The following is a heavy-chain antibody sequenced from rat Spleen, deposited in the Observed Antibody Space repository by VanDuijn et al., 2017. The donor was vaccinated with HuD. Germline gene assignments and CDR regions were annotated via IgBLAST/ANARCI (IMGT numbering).Heavy chain of an antibody. V-gene: IGHV5-7*01. CDR3: ARQGYYGYTHYFDY. D-gene: IGHD1-9*01. CDR1: GFTYNDYA. Sequence: EVQLVESGGGLVQPGRSLKLSCAASGFTYNDYAMAWVRQAPTKVLEWVASIKYGDFTPYYGESVMGRFTISRDNAKHTLYLQMDSLRSDDTATYYCARQGYYGYTHYFDYWGQGVMVTVSS. J-gene: IGHJ2*01. CDR2: IKYGDFTP.